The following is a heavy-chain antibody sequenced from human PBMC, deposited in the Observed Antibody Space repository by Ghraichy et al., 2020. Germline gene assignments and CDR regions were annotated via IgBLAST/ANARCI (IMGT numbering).Heavy chain of an antibody. CDR2: ISANNGNT. CDR3: ARDHTSGSGSYLY. D-gene: IGHD3-10*01. J-gene: IGHJ4*02. Sequence: ASVKVSCKASGYSFTSYRIAWVRQAPGQGLEWLGWISANNGNTNYAQKIQGRVTMTTDTSTSTAYMELRRLRSDDTAVYFCARDHTSGSGSYLYWGQGTLVTVSS. V-gene: IGHV1-18*01. CDR1: GYSFTSYR.